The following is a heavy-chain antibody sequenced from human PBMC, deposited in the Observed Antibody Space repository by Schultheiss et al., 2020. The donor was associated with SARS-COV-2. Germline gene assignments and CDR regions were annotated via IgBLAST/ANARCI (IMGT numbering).Heavy chain of an antibody. CDR2: IYYSGST. V-gene: IGHV4-59*01. CDR3: ARVGCSSTSCYQNDY. D-gene: IGHD2-2*01. J-gene: IGHJ4*02. CDR1: GGSISSYY. Sequence: SQTLSLTCTVSGGSISSYYWSWIRQPLGKGLEWIGYIYYSGSTNYNPSLKSRVTISVDTSKNQFSLKLSSVTAADTAVYYCARVGCSSTSCYQNDYWGQGTLVTVSS.